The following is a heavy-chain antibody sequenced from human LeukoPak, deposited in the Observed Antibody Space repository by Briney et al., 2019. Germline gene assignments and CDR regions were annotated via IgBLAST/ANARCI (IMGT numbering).Heavy chain of an antibody. CDR3: ARDPYYYDRSGGFDP. D-gene: IGHD3-22*01. J-gene: IGHJ5*02. V-gene: IGHV4-59*01. CDR1: GGSISTYY. CDR2: IYYSGST. Sequence: SETLSLTCTVSGGSISTYYWSWTRQPPGKGLEWIGYIYYSGSTNYNPSLKSRVTISIDTSKNQFSLKLSSVTAADMAVYFCARDPYYYDRSGGFDPWGQGTLVTVSS.